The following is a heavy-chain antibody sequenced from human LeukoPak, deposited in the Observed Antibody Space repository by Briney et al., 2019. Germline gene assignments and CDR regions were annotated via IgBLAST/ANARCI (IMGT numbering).Heavy chain of an antibody. D-gene: IGHD2/OR15-2a*01. CDR2: IIPIFGTA. CDR3: ARLLGTLGAFDI. J-gene: IGHJ3*02. Sequence: ASVKVSCKASGGTISSYAISWVRQAPGQGLEWMGGIIPIFGTANYAQKFQGRVTITTDESTSTAYMELSSLRSEDTAVYYCARLLGTLGAFDIWGQGTMVTVSS. CDR1: GGTISSYA. V-gene: IGHV1-69*05.